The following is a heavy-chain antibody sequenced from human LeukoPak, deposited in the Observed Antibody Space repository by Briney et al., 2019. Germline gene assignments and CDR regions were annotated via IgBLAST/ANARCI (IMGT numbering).Heavy chain of an antibody. V-gene: IGHV3-20*04. CDR3: ARDLTEGFEELLSPPDY. J-gene: IGHJ4*02. Sequence: GGSLRLSCAASGFIFDDYGMSWVRQAPGKGLEWVSGVTWNGGRTGYADSVKGRFTISRDSAKKSLYLQMNSLRAEDTALYYCARDLTEGFEELLSPPDYWGQGTLVTVSS. CDR2: VTWNGGRT. CDR1: GFIFDDYG. D-gene: IGHD3-10*01.